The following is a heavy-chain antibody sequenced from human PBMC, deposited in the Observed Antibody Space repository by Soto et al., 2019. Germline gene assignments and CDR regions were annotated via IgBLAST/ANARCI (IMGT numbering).Heavy chain of an antibody. V-gene: IGHV1-18*01. CDR1: GYTFTSYG. J-gene: IGHJ5*02. CDR3: ARQATESYDFWSGSYNWFDP. Sequence: QVQLVQSGAEVKKPGASVKVSCKASGYTFTSYGISWVRQAPGQGLEWMGWISAYNGNTNYAQKLQGRVTMTTDTATSTAYMELRSLRSDDTAVDYCARQATESYDFWSGSYNWFDPWGQGTLVTVSS. D-gene: IGHD3-3*01. CDR2: ISAYNGNT.